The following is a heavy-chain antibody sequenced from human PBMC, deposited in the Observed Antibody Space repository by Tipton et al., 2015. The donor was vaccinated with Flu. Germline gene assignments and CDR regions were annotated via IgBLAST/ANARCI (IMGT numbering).Heavy chain of an antibody. V-gene: IGHV1-2*06. CDR3: AGAYAGSGWYGPLDV. J-gene: IGHJ6*02. Sequence: QVQLVQSGAEVKKPGASVKVSCKASGYTFTGYYMHWVRQAPGQGLEWMGRINPNSGGTNYAQKFQGRVTMTRDTSISTAYMELSRLRSDDTAVYYCAGAYAGSGWYGPLDVWGQGTTVTVSS. CDR2: INPNSGGT. D-gene: IGHD6-19*01. CDR1: GYTFTGYY.